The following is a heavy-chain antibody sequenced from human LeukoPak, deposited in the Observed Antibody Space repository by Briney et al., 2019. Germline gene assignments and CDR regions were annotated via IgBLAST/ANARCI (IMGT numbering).Heavy chain of an antibody. Sequence: ASVKVSCKASGYTFTGYYMHWVRQAPGQGLEWMGWISAYNGNTNYAQKLQGRVTMTTDTSTSTAYMELRSLRSDDTAVYYCARGVIFGVVLDAFDIWGQGTMVTVSS. CDR2: ISAYNGNT. J-gene: IGHJ3*02. CDR1: GYTFTGYY. D-gene: IGHD3-3*01. V-gene: IGHV1-18*04. CDR3: ARGVIFGVVLDAFDI.